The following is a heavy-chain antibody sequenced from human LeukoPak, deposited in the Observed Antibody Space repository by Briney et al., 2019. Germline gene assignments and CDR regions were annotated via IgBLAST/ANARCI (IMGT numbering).Heavy chain of an antibody. D-gene: IGHD4-11*01. J-gene: IGHJ6*03. Sequence: ASVKVSCKASGYTFTSYDINWVRQATGQGLEWMGWMNPNSGNTGYAQKFQGRVTITRNTSISTAYMELSSLRSEDTAVYYCARGRTTVFAIFPYYYYMDVWGKGTTVTVSS. V-gene: IGHV1-8*03. CDR1: GYTFTSYD. CDR2: MNPNSGNT. CDR3: ARGRTTVFAIFPYYYYMDV.